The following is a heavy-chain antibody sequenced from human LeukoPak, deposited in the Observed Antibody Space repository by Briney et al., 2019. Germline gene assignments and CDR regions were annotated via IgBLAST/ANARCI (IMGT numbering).Heavy chain of an antibody. Sequence: KTSETLSLTCTVSGGSISSYYWSWIRQPPGKGLEWIGYIYYSGSTNYNPSLKSRVTISVDTSKNQFSLKLSSVTAADTAVYYCARGKDYFFDYWGQGTLVTVSS. CDR3: ARGKDYFFDY. J-gene: IGHJ4*02. CDR2: IYYSGST. V-gene: IGHV4-59*01. D-gene: IGHD4/OR15-4a*01. CDR1: GGSISSYY.